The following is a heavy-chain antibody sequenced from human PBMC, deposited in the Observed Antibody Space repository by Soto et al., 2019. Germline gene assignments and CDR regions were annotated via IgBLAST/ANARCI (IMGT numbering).Heavy chain of an antibody. CDR3: AKNGGKYSSGWYTNYYYYYMDF. CDR2: MHYTGFS. Sequence: SETLSLTCSFSGDSVTSHYLTWIRQSPEKGLEWIGYMHYTGFSHYNPSLKSRLTISVDRSKNQFTLQLTSVTVADTAVYYCAKNGGKYSSGWYTNYYYYYMDFWGKGTTVTVSS. V-gene: IGHV4-59*02. J-gene: IGHJ6*03. D-gene: IGHD6-19*01. CDR1: GDSVTSHY.